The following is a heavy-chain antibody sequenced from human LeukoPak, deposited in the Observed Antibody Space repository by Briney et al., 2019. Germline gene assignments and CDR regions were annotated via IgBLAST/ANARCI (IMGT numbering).Heavy chain of an antibody. D-gene: IGHD3-3*01. V-gene: IGHV3-7*01. CDR3: ASFGVALGGWFDR. Sequence: GGSLRLTCAASGFTFSSYWMSWVRQAPGKGLEWVANIKQDGSEKYYVDSVKGRFTISRDNAKNSLYLQMNSLRAEDTAVYYCASFGVALGGWFDRWGQGTLVTVSS. CDR2: IKQDGSEK. CDR1: GFTFSSYW. J-gene: IGHJ5*02.